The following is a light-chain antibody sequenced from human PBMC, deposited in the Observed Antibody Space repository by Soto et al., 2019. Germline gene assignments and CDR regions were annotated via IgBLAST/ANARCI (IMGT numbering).Light chain of an antibody. CDR3: QQYNSFSWT. CDR2: DAS. CDR1: QSINSW. Sequence: DIQMTQSPSTLSASVGDRVTITCRASQSINSWLAWFQQKPGIAPKLLIYDASNLESGVPSRFSGSGSGTEFTLTISSLQPDDFATYYCQQYNSFSWTFGQGTKVEIK. V-gene: IGKV1-5*01. J-gene: IGKJ1*01.